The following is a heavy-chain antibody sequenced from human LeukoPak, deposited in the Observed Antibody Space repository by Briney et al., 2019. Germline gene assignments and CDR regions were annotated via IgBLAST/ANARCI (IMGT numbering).Heavy chain of an antibody. CDR1: GFTFSSYG. D-gene: IGHD3-9*01. CDR2: ISYDGSNK. J-gene: IGHJ4*02. CDR3: AKDDDILTGRSLPDY. Sequence: GGSLRLSCAASGFTFSSYGMHWVHQAPGKGLEWVAVISYDGSNKYYADSVKGRFTISRDNSKNTLYLQMNSLRAEDTAVYYCAKDDDILTGRSLPDYWGQGTLVTVSS. V-gene: IGHV3-30*18.